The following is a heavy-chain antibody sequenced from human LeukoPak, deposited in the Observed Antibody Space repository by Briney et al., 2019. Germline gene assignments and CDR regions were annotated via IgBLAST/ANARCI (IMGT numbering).Heavy chain of an antibody. CDR3: ARGTGFPALYFQH. CDR2: IYYSGST. CDR1: GGSISSSGYY. D-gene: IGHD1-14*01. Sequence: SETLSLTCTVSGGSISSSGYYWGWLRQPPGKGLEWIGSIYYSGSTYYNPSLKSRVTISGDTSKNQFSLKLYSVTAADTAVYYCARGTGFPALYFQHWGQGTLVTVSS. V-gene: IGHV4-39*07. J-gene: IGHJ1*01.